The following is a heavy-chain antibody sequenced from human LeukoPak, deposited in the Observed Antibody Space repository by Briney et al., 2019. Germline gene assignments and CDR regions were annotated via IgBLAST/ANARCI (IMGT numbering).Heavy chain of an antibody. CDR3: TRGDDFLAAYNYMDV. V-gene: IGHV1-69*05. D-gene: IGHD3-9*01. CDR1: GGTFSSYA. CDR2: IIPIFGTA. Sequence: VKVSCKASGGTFSSYAISWVRQAPGQGLEWMGGIIPIFGTANYTQKFQGRVTMTTDESTTTVFMELSRLTSEDTAVYYCTRGDDFLAAYNYMDVWGKGSSVIVSS. J-gene: IGHJ6*03.